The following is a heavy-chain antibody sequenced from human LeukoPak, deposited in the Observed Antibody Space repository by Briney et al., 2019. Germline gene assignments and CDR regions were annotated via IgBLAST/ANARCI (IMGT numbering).Heavy chain of an antibody. Sequence: SVKVSCKASGGTFSSYAISWVRQAPGQGREWMGGIIPIFGTANYAQKFQGRVTITTDESTSTAYMELSSLRSEDTAVYYCARTGLRRAYYYYYMDVWGKGTTVTVSS. CDR1: GGTFSSYA. V-gene: IGHV1-69*05. CDR2: IIPIFGTA. J-gene: IGHJ6*03. CDR3: ARTGLRRAYYYYYMDV. D-gene: IGHD5-24*01.